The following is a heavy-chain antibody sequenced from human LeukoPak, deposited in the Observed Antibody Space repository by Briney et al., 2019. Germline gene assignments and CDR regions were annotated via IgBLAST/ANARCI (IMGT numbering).Heavy chain of an antibody. J-gene: IGHJ3*02. Sequence: GGSLRLSCAASGFTFSSYDMHWVRQATGKGLEWVSAIGTAGDTYYPGSAKGRFTISRENAKNSLYLQMNSLRAGDTAVYYCARGHPYYYDSSGEGAFDIWGQGTMVTVSS. V-gene: IGHV3-13*01. CDR3: ARGHPYYYDSSGEGAFDI. D-gene: IGHD3-22*01. CDR1: GFTFSSYD. CDR2: IGTAGDT.